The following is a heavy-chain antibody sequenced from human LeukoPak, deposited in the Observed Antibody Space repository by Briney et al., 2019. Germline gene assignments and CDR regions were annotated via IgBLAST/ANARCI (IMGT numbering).Heavy chain of an antibody. J-gene: IGHJ4*02. D-gene: IGHD3-3*01. CDR2: INHSGST. CDR3: ARGRGSGFWSGYYRPRFDY. V-gene: IGHV4-34*01. CDR1: SGSFSGYY. Sequence: KPSETLSLTCAVYSGSFSGYYWSWIRQPPGKGLEWIGEINHSGSTNYNPSLKSRVTISVDTSKNQFSLKLSSVTAADTAVYYCARGRGSGFWSGYYRPRFDYWGQGTLVTVSS.